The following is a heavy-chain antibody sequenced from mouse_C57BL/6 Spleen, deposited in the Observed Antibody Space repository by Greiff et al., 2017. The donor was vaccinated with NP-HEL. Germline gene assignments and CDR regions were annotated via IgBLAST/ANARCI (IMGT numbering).Heavy chain of an antibody. V-gene: IGHV1-50*01. Sequence: VQLQQPGAELVKPGASVKLSCKASGYTFTSYWMQWVKQRPGQGLEWIGEIDPSDSYTNYNQKFKGKATLTVDTSSSTAYMQLSSLTSEDSAVYYCARSGYPDYWGQGTTRTVSS. CDR1: GYTFTSYW. J-gene: IGHJ2*01. CDR3: ARSGYPDY. CDR2: IDPSDSYT. D-gene: IGHD3-1*01.